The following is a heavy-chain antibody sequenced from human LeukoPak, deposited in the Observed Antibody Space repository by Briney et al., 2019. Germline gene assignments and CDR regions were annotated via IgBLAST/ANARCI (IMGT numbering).Heavy chain of an antibody. CDR2: IRIQPFVWTT. CDR3: TRGGAGFYGSGTSYNCFLEY. V-gene: IGHV3-49*04. CDR1: GFSFGDYA. Sequence: GGSLRLSCTTSGFSFGDYAMSLVRQAPGKGLEWVGFIRIQPFVWTTHYAASVKCRFTISRDDSNSIAYLQLNSLTTEHTAVYFCTRGGAGFYGSGTSYNCFLEYWGQGTLVTVSS. D-gene: IGHD3-10*01. J-gene: IGHJ4*02.